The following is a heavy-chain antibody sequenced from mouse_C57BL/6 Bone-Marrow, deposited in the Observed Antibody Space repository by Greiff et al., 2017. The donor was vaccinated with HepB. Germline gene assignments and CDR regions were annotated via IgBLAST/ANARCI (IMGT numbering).Heavy chain of an antibody. V-gene: IGHV1-59*01. D-gene: IGHD1-1*01. CDR3: AGFITGY. CDR2: IDPSDSYT. J-gene: IGHJ2*01. CDR1: GYTFTSYW. Sequence: QVQLQQPGAELVRPGTSVKLSCKPSGYTFTSYWMHWVKQRPGQGLEWIGVIDPSDSYTNYNQKFKGKATLTVDTSSSTAYMQLSSLTSEDSAVYYCAGFITGYWGQGTTLTVSS.